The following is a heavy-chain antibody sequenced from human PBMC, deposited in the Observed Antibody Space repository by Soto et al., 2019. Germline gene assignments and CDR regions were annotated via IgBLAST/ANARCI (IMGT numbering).Heavy chain of an antibody. V-gene: IGHV5-51*01. D-gene: IGHD3-3*01. J-gene: IGHJ5*02. CDR1: GYSFTSHW. CDR2: TYPGDSDT. CDR3: ARYYTSSNWFDP. Sequence: PGESLKISCKGSGYSFTSHWIGWVRQMPGKGLEWMGITYPGDSDTRYSPSFQGQVTISADRSISTAYLQWSSLKASDTAMYYCARYYTSSNWFDPWGQGTLVTVSS.